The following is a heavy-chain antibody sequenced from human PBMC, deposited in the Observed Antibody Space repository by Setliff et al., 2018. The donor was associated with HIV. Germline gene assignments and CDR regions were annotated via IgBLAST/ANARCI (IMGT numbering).Heavy chain of an antibody. CDR2: INTSGGSA. J-gene: IGHJ3*01. D-gene: IGHD3-16*01. CDR1: GYTFTSYY. V-gene: IGHV1-46*01. Sequence: GASVKVSCKASGYTFTSYYLHWVRQAPGQGLEWMGMINTSGGSASYAQKFQGRVTMSRDTSTSTVYMELSSLRSEDTAVYYCARDDGGYNYAEAFDVWGQGTMVTVSS. CDR3: ARDDGGYNYAEAFDV.